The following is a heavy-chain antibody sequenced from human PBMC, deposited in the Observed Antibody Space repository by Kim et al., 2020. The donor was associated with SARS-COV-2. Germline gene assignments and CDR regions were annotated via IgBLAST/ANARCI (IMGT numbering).Heavy chain of an antibody. V-gene: IGHV4-34*01. D-gene: IGHD3-22*01. J-gene: IGHJ4*02. CDR2: VTHGGST. CDR1: GGPLIGYY. Sequence: SETLSLTCGVSGGPLIGYYWTWIRQPPGKGLEWIGEVTHGGSTNYSPTLQDRRTISVDMSKNKFSLKLASVTAADAAVYFCARAIYTSGYYYWGQGTLVTVSS. CDR3: ARAIYTSGYYY.